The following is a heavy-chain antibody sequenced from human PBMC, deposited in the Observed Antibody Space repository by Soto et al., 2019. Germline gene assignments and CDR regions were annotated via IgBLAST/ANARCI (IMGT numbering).Heavy chain of an antibody. D-gene: IGHD2-21*02. CDR2: VYYTGST. CDR1: GASIRSTDYY. Sequence: SETLSLTCTVSGASIRSTDYYRSWIRQAPGKGLEWIGYVYYTGSTYYNPSLMSRLTISVDTSKNQFSLKLTSVTAAETAVYYCVRTAREGAVAPHWFDRWGQGTQVTVSS. CDR3: VRTAREGAVAPHWFDR. J-gene: IGHJ5*02. V-gene: IGHV4-30-4*01.